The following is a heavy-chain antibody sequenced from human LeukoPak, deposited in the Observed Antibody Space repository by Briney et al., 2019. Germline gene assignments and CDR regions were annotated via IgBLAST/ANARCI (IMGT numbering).Heavy chain of an antibody. V-gene: IGHV5-51*01. CDR3: ARIEGSTFDY. J-gene: IGHJ4*02. Sequence: GESLKISCKGSGYTFTRYWISWVRQMPGKGLEWRGIIYPGDSESKYRPSLQGQVTISVDKSINTAYLQWSSLKASDTAIYYCARIEGSTFDYWGQGTLVTVSS. CDR2: IYPGDSES. CDR1: GYTFTRYW.